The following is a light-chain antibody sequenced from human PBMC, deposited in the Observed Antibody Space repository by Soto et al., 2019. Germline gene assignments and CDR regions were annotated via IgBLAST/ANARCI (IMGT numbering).Light chain of an antibody. CDR3: XQXNSYS. CDR1: QSISNW. CDR2: HAS. V-gene: IGKV1-5*01. J-gene: IGKJ1*01. Sequence: DIQMTQTPSAMSASVGDRVTITCRASQSISNWLAWYQQKPGTAPXVLIYHASNLQSGVPSRFSGSGSGTEFTLTISSLQPDDFATXXXXQXNSYSFGQGTKVDIK.